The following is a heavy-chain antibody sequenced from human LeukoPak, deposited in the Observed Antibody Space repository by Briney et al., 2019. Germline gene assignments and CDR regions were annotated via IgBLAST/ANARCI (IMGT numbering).Heavy chain of an antibody. CDR1: GFTFSSYP. Sequence: GGSLRLSCAASGFTFSSYPMNWVRQAPGRGLEWVSYISGSDNTRSYADSVKGRFTISRDNAKSSLSLQMNSLRAEDTAVYYCARRAAAGHLDGFDIWGQGALVTVSS. J-gene: IGHJ4*02. V-gene: IGHV3-48*03. CDR2: ISGSDNTR. D-gene: IGHD6-13*01. CDR3: ARRAAAGHLDGFDI.